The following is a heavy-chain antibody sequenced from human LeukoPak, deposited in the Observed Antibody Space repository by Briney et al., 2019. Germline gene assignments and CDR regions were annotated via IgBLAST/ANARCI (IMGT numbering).Heavy chain of an antibody. CDR1: GGSISGGVYY. J-gene: IGHJ3*02. V-gene: IGHV4-31*03. CDR2: IYYSGST. Sequence: SETLSLTGTVSGGSISGGVYYWTWIRQHPGKGLEWIGYIYYSGSTYYNPSLKSRVTISVDTSKNQFSLKLSSVTAADTAVYYCARESALDAFDIWGQGTMVTVSS. CDR3: ARESALDAFDI.